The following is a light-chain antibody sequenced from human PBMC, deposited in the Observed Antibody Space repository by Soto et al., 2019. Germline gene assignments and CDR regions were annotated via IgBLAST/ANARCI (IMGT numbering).Light chain of an antibody. J-gene: IGLJ2*01. CDR1: SSNIGSNT. Sequence: QAVVTQPPSASGTPGQRVTISCSGSSSNIGSNTVNWYQQLPGTAPKLLIYSNNQRPSGVPDRVSGSKSGTSASLAISGLQSEDEADYYCAAWDDSLNGLLFGGGTKLTVL. CDR2: SNN. V-gene: IGLV1-44*01. CDR3: AAWDDSLNGLL.